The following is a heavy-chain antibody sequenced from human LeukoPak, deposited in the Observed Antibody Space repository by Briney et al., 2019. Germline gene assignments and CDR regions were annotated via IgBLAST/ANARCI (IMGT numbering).Heavy chain of an antibody. CDR2: ISGSGGST. CDR1: GFTFSSYA. Sequence: GSLRLSCVASGFTFSSYAMSWVRQAPGKGLEWVSAISGSGGSTYYADSVKGRFTISRDNSKNTLYLQMNSLRAEDTAVYYCAKSLPPLRITMIVATDYWGQGTLVTVSS. CDR3: AKSLPPLRITMIVATDY. V-gene: IGHV3-23*01. D-gene: IGHD3-22*01. J-gene: IGHJ4*02.